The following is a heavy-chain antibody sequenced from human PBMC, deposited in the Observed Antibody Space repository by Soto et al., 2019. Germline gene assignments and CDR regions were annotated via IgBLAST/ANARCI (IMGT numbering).Heavy chain of an antibody. CDR1: GFTFSNYD. D-gene: IGHD2-2*01. Sequence: EVRLLESGGGLVQPGGSLRLSCASSGFTFSNYDMTWVRQAPGKGLEWVSTIRGSGGDTFYADSVKGRFAISRDTSKTRWYLQLNSLRAADTPVYHCAKRDFSSTTCNFGAPAVDYGGQGTLVSVSS. CDR3: AKRDFSSTTCNFGAPAVDY. CDR2: IRGSGGDT. V-gene: IGHV3-23*01. J-gene: IGHJ4*02.